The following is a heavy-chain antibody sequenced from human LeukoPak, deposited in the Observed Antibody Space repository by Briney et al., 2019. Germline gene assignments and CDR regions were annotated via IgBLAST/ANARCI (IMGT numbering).Heavy chain of an antibody. Sequence: SETLSLTCTVSGGSISSYYWSWIRQPPGKGLEWIGYIYYSGSTKYNPSLKSRVTISVDTSKNQFSLKLSFVTAADTAVYYCARHGVEGSSWYFDYWGQGTLVTVSS. J-gene: IGHJ4*02. CDR1: GGSISSYY. CDR3: ARHGVEGSSWYFDY. V-gene: IGHV4-59*08. D-gene: IGHD6-13*01. CDR2: IYYSGST.